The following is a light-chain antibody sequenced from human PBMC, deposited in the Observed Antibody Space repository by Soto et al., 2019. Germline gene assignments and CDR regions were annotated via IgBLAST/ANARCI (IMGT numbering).Light chain of an antibody. V-gene: IGKV3-11*01. J-gene: IGKJ4*01. CDR2: DAS. CDR1: QSVDGY. Sequence: EIALTHYPATLSLSPGERASLSCRASQSVDGYLAWYQQRPGQPPRLLFYDASNRATGIPARFSAFGSGTDFTLTISALEPEDFAVYYCQQRSNWPLTFGGGTKVEMK. CDR3: QQRSNWPLT.